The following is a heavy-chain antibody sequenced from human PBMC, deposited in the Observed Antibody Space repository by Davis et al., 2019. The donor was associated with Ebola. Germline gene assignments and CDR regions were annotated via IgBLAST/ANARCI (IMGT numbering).Heavy chain of an antibody. V-gene: IGHV3-15*01. Sequence: GGSLRLSCAASGFTFSNAWMSWVRQAPGKGLEWVGRIKSKTDGGTTDYAAPVKGRFTISRDDSKNTLYLQMNSLRAEDTAVYYCARSPYSSGWYYFDYWGQGTLVTVSS. D-gene: IGHD6-19*01. CDR1: GFTFSNAW. J-gene: IGHJ4*02. CDR3: ARSPYSSGWYYFDY. CDR2: IKSKTDGGTT.